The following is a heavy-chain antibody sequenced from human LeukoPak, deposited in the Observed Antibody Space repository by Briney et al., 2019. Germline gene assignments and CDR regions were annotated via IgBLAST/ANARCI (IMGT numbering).Heavy chain of an antibody. J-gene: IGHJ4*02. D-gene: IGHD6-19*01. CDR3: ARAVSGRFDY. CDR2: IYYSGST. CDR1: GGSMSPYH. Sequence: SETLSLTCTVSGGSMSPYHWGWIRQPPGKGLEWTGYIYYSGSTNYNPSLKSRVTISVDTSKNQFSPKLSSVTAADTAIYYCARAVSGRFDYWGQGTLVTVSS. V-gene: IGHV4-59*08.